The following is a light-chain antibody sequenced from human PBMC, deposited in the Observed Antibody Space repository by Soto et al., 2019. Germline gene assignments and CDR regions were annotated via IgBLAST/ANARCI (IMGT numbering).Light chain of an antibody. CDR3: LQTYNPPRT. Sequence: DIQMTQSPSSLSASVGDRVTITCRASLNIGDSLSWFQQKAGKPPTQLIYGASALQSGVPVRFTRSASGTDFTLTIRNMQREDFATYYCLQTYNPPRTLPQGTKVDSK. CDR2: GAS. J-gene: IGKJ1*01. V-gene: IGKV1-39*01. CDR1: LNIGDS.